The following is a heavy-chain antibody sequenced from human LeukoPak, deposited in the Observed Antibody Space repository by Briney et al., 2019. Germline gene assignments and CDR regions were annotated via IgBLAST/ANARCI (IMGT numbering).Heavy chain of an antibody. J-gene: IGHJ4*02. D-gene: IGHD1-26*01. CDR2: INPNSGGT. CDR3: ARETSPESIVGATTHFDY. V-gene: IGHV1-2*02. Sequence: ASVKVSCKASGYTFTGYYMHWVRQGPGQGLEWMGWINPNSGGTNYAQKFQGRVTMTRDTSISTAYMELSRLRSDDTAVYYCARETSPESIVGATTHFDYRGQGTLVTVSS. CDR1: GYTFTGYY.